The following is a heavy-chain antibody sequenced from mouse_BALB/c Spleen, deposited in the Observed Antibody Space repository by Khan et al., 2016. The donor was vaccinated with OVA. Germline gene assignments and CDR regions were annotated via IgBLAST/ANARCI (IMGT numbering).Heavy chain of an antibody. D-gene: IGHD2-14*01. CDR3: ARVGYNGTMDY. CDR1: GYTFTNYG. V-gene: IGHV9-3-1*01. J-gene: IGHJ4*01. CDR2: INTYTGAP. Sequence: QIQLVQSGPELKKPGETVKISCKASGYTFTNYGMNWVKQAPGKGLKWMGWINTYTGAPTYADDFRGRFVFSLETSARTAYLQINNLKNEDTATYVGARVGYNGTMDYWGPGTSVTVSS.